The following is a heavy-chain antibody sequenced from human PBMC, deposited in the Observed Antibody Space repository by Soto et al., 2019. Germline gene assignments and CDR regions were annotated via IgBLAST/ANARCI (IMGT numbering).Heavy chain of an antibody. CDR2: INPSGGST. D-gene: IGHD6-6*01. Sequence: QVQLVQSGAEVKKPGASVKVSCKASGYTFTSYYMHWVRQGPGQGLEWMGIINPSGGSTSYAQKSQGRVTMPRDTSTRTVYMDLLSLRSEATAVYYCARDLMSSGSPESYVMDVWGQGTTVTVSS. CDR1: GYTFTSYY. J-gene: IGHJ6*02. V-gene: IGHV1-46*01. CDR3: ARDLMSSGSPESYVMDV.